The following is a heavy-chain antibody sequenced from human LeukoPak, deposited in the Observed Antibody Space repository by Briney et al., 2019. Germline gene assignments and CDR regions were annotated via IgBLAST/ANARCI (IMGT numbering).Heavy chain of an antibody. CDR2: MNPNSGNT. CDR1: GYTFTSYD. J-gene: IGHJ4*02. CDR3: ARDRQQLGYFDY. D-gene: IGHD6-13*01. Sequence: ASVKVSCKASGYTFTSYDINWVRQATGQGLEWMGWMNPNSGNTGYAQKFQGRVTMTRDMSTSTVYMELSSLRSEDTAVYYCARDRQQLGYFDYWGQGTLVTVSS. V-gene: IGHV1-8*02.